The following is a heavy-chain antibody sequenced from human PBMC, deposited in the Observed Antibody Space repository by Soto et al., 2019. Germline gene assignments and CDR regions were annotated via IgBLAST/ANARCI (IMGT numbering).Heavy chain of an antibody. Sequence: SETLSLTCAVYGGSFSGYYWSWIRQPPGKGLEWIGEINHSGSTNYNPSLKSRVTISVDTSKNQFSLKLSSVTAADTAVYYCARGQNYDILTGYYGPASNFDYWGQGTLVTVSS. CDR1: GGSFSGYY. D-gene: IGHD3-9*01. V-gene: IGHV4-34*01. J-gene: IGHJ4*02. CDR3: ARGQNYDILTGYYGPASNFDY. CDR2: INHSGST.